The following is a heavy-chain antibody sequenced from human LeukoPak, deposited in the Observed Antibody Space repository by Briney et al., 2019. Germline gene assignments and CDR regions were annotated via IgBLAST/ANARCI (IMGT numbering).Heavy chain of an antibody. Sequence: GGSLRLSCAASGFTFSSYSMNWVRQAPGKGLEWVSYISSSSSTIYYAGSVKGRFTISRDNAKNSLYLQMNSLRAEDTAVYYCARDSDTAMVTFWGQGTLVTVSA. CDR1: GFTFSSYS. CDR2: ISSSSSTI. J-gene: IGHJ4*02. CDR3: ARDSDTAMVTF. D-gene: IGHD5-18*01. V-gene: IGHV3-48*04.